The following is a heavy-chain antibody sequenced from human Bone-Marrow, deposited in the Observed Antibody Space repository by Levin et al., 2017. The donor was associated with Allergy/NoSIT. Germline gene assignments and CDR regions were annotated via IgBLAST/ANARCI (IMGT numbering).Heavy chain of an antibody. CDR3: ARDQRAGAAAGTEGLDY. J-gene: IGHJ4*02. D-gene: IGHD6-13*01. CDR1: GFTFSSYE. Sequence: GGSLRLSCAASGFTFSSYEMNWVRQAPGKGLEWVSYISSSGSTIYYADSVKGRFTISRDNAKNSLYLQMNSLRAEDTAVYYCARDQRAGAAAGTEGLDYWGQGTLVTVSS. CDR2: ISSSGSTI. V-gene: IGHV3-48*03.